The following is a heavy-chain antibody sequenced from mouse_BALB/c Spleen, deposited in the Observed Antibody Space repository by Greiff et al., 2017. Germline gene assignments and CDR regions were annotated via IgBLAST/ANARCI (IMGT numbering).Heavy chain of an antibody. D-gene: IGHD2-1*01. J-gene: IGHJ4*01. CDR2: ISSGGGNT. CDR1: GFTFSSYT. Sequence: EVQRVESGGGLVKPGGSLKLSCAASGFTFSSYTMSWVRQTPEKRLEWVATISSGGGNTYYPDSVKGRFTISRDNAKNNLYLQMSSLRSEDTALYYCARSHYGNYDAMDYWGQGTSVTVSS. V-gene: IGHV5-9*03. CDR3: ARSHYGNYDAMDY.